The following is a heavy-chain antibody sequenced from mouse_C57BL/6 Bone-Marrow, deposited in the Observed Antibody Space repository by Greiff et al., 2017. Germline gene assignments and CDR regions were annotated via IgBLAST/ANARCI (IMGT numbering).Heavy chain of an antibody. CDR1: GYTFTDYY. CDR2: INPYNGGT. J-gene: IGHJ4*01. D-gene: IGHD2-12*01. V-gene: IGHV1-19*01. CDR3: GIPYSPKSSRYAMEY. Sequence: VQLQQSGPVLVKPGASVKMSCKASGYTFTDYYMNWVKQSHGKSLEWIGVINPYNGGTSYNQKFKGKATLTVDTSSSTAYMERNSLTSEDAAVYDCGIPYSPKSSRYAMEYWGQGTSVTVSS.